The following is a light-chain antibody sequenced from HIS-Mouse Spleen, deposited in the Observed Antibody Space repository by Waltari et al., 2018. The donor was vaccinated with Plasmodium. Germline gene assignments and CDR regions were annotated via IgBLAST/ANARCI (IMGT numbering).Light chain of an antibody. CDR1: QDISNY. CDR3: QQYDNLPPLFT. Sequence: DIQMTQSPSSLSASVVDRVTITCQASQDISNYLNWYQQKPGKAPKLLIYDASNLETGVPSRVSGSGSGTDFTFTISSLQPEDIATYYCQQYDNLPPLFTFGPGTKVDIK. CDR2: DAS. J-gene: IGKJ3*01. V-gene: IGKV1-33*01.